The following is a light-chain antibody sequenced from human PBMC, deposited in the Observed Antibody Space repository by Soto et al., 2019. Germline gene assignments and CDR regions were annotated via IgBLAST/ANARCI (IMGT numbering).Light chain of an antibody. J-gene: IGLJ3*02. CDR2: EVS. CDR1: SSDVGGYNS. V-gene: IGLV2-14*01. Sequence: QSALTQPASVSGSPGQSITISCTGTSSDVGGYNSVSWYQQHPGKVPKVMIYEVSNRPSGVSDRFSGSKSGNTASLTISGLQAEDEADYYCSSYSSSSIWVFGGGTKLTVL. CDR3: SSYSSSSIWV.